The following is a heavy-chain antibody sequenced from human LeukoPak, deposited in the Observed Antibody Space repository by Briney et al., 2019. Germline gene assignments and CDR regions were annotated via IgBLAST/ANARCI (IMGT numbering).Heavy chain of an antibody. CDR2: IYYSGST. CDR3: ARDLWELQSAFDL. D-gene: IGHD1-26*01. CDR1: GGSVSTGTYY. J-gene: IGHJ3*01. Sequence: PSETLSLTCTVSGGSVSTGTYYWSWIRQPQGKGLEWIAYIYYSGSTNYNPSLMSRVTISVDTSKNQFSLKLRSVTAADTAVYYCARDLWELQSAFDLWGQGTLVTVSS. V-gene: IGHV4-61*01.